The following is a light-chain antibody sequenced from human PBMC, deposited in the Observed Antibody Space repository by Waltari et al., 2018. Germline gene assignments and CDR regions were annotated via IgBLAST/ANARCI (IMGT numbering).Light chain of an antibody. J-gene: IGKJ1*01. CDR2: KAS. Sequence: DIQMTQSPSTLSASVRESVTITCRASQSISSWLAWYQQKPGKAPKLLIYKASSLESGDPSRFSGSGSGTEFTLTISSLQPDDFATYYCQQYNSYPWTFGQGTKVEIK. CDR1: QSISSW. V-gene: IGKV1-5*03. CDR3: QQYNSYPWT.